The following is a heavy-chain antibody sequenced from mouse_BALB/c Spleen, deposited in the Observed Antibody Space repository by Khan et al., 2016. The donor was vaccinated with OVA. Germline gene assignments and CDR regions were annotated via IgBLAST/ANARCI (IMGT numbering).Heavy chain of an antibody. CDR1: GFTFSSFT. D-gene: IGHD1-1*02. CDR2: ISSGGDNT. Sequence: EVELVESGGGLVKPGGSLKLSCAASGFTFSSFTMSWVRQTPGKRLEWVASISSGGDNTYYTDSVKGRFTISRDNANNNLYLQMSGLRSEDTALYYCASSNYGPFAYWGQGTLVTVSA. V-gene: IGHV5-9*03. CDR3: ASSNYGPFAY. J-gene: IGHJ3*01.